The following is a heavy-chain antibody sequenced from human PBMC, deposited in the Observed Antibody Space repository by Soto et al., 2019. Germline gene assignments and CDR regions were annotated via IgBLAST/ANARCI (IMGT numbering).Heavy chain of an antibody. CDR1: GYTFTSYD. Sequence: GASVKVSCKASGYTFTSYDINWVRQATGQGLEWMGWMNPNSGNTGYAQKFQGRVTMTRNTSISTAYMELSSLRSEDTAVYYCARVTVGATGFDYWGQGALVTVSS. CDR2: MNPNSGNT. J-gene: IGHJ4*02. CDR3: ARVTVGATGFDY. V-gene: IGHV1-8*01. D-gene: IGHD1-26*01.